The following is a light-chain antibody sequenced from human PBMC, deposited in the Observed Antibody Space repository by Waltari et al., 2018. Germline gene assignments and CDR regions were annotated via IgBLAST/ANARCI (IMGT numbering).Light chain of an antibody. CDR1: QNIGRY. V-gene: IGKV3D-20*02. J-gene: IGKJ1*01. CDR3: QNHERLPAT. CDR2: DAS. Sequence: ELVLTQSPGTLSLSPGERATLSCRASQNIGRYLVWYQQKPGQPPRLLIYDASTRATGIPDRFIGSGSGTDFSLTIARLEPEDFAVYFCQNHERLPATFGQGTKVEI.